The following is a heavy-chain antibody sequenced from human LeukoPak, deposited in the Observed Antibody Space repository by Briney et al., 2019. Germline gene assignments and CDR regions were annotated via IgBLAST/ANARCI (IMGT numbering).Heavy chain of an antibody. V-gene: IGHV4-61*01. D-gene: IGHD6-13*01. CDR1: GGSVSSGSYY. CDR2: IYYSGST. J-gene: IGHJ3*02. CDR3: ARGWPEAAGMSGAFDI. Sequence: SETLSLTCTVSGGSVSSGSYYWSWIRQPPGKGLEWIGYIYYSGSTNYNPSLKSRVTISVDTSKNQFSLKLSSVTAADPAVYYCARGWPEAAGMSGAFDIWGQGTMVTVSS.